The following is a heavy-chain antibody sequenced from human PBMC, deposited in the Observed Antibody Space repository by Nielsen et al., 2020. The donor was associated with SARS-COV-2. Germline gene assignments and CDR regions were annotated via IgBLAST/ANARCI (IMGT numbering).Heavy chain of an antibody. CDR3: ARVPTIFGVVTKDGAFDI. Sequence: SETLSLTCAVYGGSFSGYYWSWIRQPPGKGLEWIGEINHSGSTNYNPSLKSRVTISVDTSKNQFSLKLSSVTAADTAVYYCARVPTIFGVVTKDGAFDIWGQGTIVTVSS. V-gene: IGHV4-34*01. J-gene: IGHJ3*02. D-gene: IGHD3-3*01. CDR2: INHSGST. CDR1: GGSFSGYY.